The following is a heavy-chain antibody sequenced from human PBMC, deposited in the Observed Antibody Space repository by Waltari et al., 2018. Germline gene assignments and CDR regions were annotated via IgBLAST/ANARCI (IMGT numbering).Heavy chain of an antibody. CDR2: IIPIFVTA. CDR3: ARVGEYSGSYYFDY. D-gene: IGHD5-12*01. V-gene: IGHV1-69*18. J-gene: IGHJ4*02. CDR1: VGTCSSYA. Sequence: QVQLVQSGAEVKKPGSSVKVSCKASVGTCSSYAISWVRQAAGPGLEWMVRIIPIFVTANYAQKFQGRVTITADESKSTAYMELSSLRSEDTAVYYGARVGEYSGSYYFDYWGQGTLVTVSS.